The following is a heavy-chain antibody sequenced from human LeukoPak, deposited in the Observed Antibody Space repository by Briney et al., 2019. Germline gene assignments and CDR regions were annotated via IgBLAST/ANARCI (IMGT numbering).Heavy chain of an antibody. CDR3: ARAPSLWAFDL. CDR1: GGSISSYY. Sequence: SETLSLTCTVSGGSISSYYWSWIRQPPGKGLEWIGYIYYSGSTNYNPSLKSRVTISVDTSKNQFSLKLSSVTAADTAVYYCARAPSLWAFDLWGQGTVVTVSS. CDR2: IYYSGST. V-gene: IGHV4-59*01. J-gene: IGHJ3*01.